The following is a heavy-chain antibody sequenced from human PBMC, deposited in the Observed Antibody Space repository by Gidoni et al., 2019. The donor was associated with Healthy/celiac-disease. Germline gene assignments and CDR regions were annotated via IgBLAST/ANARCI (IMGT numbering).Heavy chain of an antibody. CDR2: ISGSGGST. J-gene: IGHJ4*02. D-gene: IGHD3-10*01. Sequence: EVQLLESGGGLVQPGGSLRLSCAASGFTFSSYAMIWVRQAPGKGLEWVSAISGSGGSTYYADSVKGRFTISRDNSKNTLYLQMNSLRAEDTAVYYCAGPTSTSGSYYKGSDYWGQGTLVTVSS. V-gene: IGHV3-23*01. CDR3: AGPTSTSGSYYKGSDY. CDR1: GFTFSSYA.